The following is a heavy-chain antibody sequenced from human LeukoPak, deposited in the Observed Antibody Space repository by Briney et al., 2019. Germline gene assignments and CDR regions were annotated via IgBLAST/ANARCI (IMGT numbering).Heavy chain of an antibody. CDR2: IKQDGSEK. Sequence: GGSLRLSCAASGFTFSSYWMSWVRQAPGKGLEWVANIKQDGSEKYYVDSVKGRFTISRDNAKNSLYLQMNSLRAEDTAVYYCARLGTVTGYYYYYYYMDVWGKGTTVTVSS. CDR1: GFTFSSYW. D-gene: IGHD4-17*01. J-gene: IGHJ6*03. CDR3: ARLGTVTGYYYYYYYMDV. V-gene: IGHV3-7*01.